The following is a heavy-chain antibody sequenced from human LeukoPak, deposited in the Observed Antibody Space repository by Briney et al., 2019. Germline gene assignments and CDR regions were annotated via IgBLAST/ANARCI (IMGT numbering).Heavy chain of an antibody. J-gene: IGHJ4*02. Sequence: ASVKVSCKASGYTFSGYYIHWVRQAPGQGLEWMGWINPNSGGTNFAQKFQGRVTMTRDTSTSTAYMELSRLRSDDTAMYYCARDAVTSAYSSTWYGTTLDYWGQGTLVTVSS. CDR1: GYTFSGYY. V-gene: IGHV1-2*02. CDR2: INPNSGGT. D-gene: IGHD6-13*01. CDR3: ARDAVTSAYSSTWYGTTLDY.